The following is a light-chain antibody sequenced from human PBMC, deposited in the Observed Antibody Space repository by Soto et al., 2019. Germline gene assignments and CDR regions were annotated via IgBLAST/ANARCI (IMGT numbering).Light chain of an antibody. V-gene: IGKV3-11*01. Sequence: EIVLTQSPATLSLSPGERATLSCRASQSLSTYLAWYQQKPGQPPRLLIYDASNRSTGVPARFSGSGSGTDFTLTISSLEPEDSAVYFCQQRSNGPPLTFGGGTKVEIK. CDR1: QSLSTY. CDR3: QQRSNGPPLT. CDR2: DAS. J-gene: IGKJ4*01.